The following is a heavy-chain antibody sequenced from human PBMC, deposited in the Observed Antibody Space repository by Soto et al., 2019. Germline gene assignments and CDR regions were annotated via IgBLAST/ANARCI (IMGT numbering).Heavy chain of an antibody. Sequence: SGPTLVNPTQTLTLTCTFSGFSLSTSGVGVGWIRQPPGKALEWLALIYWDDDKRYSPSLKSRLTITKDTSKNQVVLTMTNMDPVDTATYYCAHLILGELSPSLSAIDYWGQGTLVTVSS. V-gene: IGHV2-5*02. J-gene: IGHJ4*02. D-gene: IGHD3-16*02. CDR1: GFSLSTSGVG. CDR3: AHLILGELSPSLSAIDY. CDR2: IYWDDDK.